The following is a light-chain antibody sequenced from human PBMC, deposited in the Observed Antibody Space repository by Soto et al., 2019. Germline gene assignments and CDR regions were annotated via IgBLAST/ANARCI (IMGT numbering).Light chain of an antibody. J-gene: IGLJ3*02. CDR2: EVS. CDR1: SSDIGTYNY. V-gene: IGLV2-14*01. Sequence: QSALTQPASVSGSPGQSITISCTGSSSDIGTYNYLSWYQQHPGKAPKLMIYEVSDRPSGISNRFFGSKSGNTASLTISGLQAEDEADYYCSSYTSSGTHWVFGGGTKVTVL. CDR3: SSYTSSGTHWV.